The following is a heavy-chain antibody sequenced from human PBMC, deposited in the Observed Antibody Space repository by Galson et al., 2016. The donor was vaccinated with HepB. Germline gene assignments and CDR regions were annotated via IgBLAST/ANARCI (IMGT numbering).Heavy chain of an antibody. V-gene: IGHV1-18*01. CDR1: GYMFTKFA. Sequence: SVKVSCKASGYMFTKFAVSWVRQAPGQGLEWMGWISGYTGNKHYSQRFQDRVTMTSDTSTSTVYMELRGLRSDDTAGYYCARDGSSSRSELDYWGQGTRVTVSS. D-gene: IGHD6-13*01. CDR3: ARDGSSSRSELDY. CDR2: ISGYTGNK. J-gene: IGHJ4*02.